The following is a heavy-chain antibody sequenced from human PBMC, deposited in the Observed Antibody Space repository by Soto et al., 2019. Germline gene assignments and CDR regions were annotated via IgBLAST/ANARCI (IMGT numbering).Heavy chain of an antibody. CDR3: ARLRASTWYLGGYLDY. Sequence: GGSLRLSCAASGFTFSDYYMSWIRQAPGKGLEWVSYIVSGSDYTNYADSVKGRFTISRDNAENSLFLEMNSLRAEDTAVYYCARLRASTWYLGGYLDYWGLGTLVTVSS. D-gene: IGHD6-13*01. V-gene: IGHV3-11*06. CDR2: IVSGSDYT. CDR1: GFTFSDYY. J-gene: IGHJ4*02.